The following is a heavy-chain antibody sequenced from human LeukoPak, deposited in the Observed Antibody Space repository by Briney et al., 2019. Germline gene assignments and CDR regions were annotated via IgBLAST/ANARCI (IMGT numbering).Heavy chain of an antibody. CDR2: ISAYNGNT. D-gene: IGHD6-13*01. J-gene: IGHJ4*02. CDR3: ARDSLISSREDY. V-gene: IGHV1-18*01. Sequence: EASVKVSCKASGYTFTSYGISWVRQAPGQGLEWMGWISAYNGNTNYAQKLKSRVTMTTDTSTSTAYMELRGLRSDDTAVYYCARDSLISSREDYWGQGTLVTVSS. CDR1: GYTFTSYG.